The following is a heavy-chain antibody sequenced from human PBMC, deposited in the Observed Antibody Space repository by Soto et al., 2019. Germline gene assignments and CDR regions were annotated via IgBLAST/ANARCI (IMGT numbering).Heavy chain of an antibody. D-gene: IGHD6-13*01. CDR2: IVVGSGNT. J-gene: IGHJ6*02. V-gene: IGHV1-58*02. Sequence: SVKVSCKASGFTFTSSAMQWVRQARGQRLEWIGWIVVGSGNTNYAQKFQERVTITRDMSTSTAYMELSSLRSEGTAVYYCAAGSGIAAARANYYYYGMDVWGQGTTVTVSS. CDR3: AAGSGIAAARANYYYYGMDV. CDR1: GFTFTSSA.